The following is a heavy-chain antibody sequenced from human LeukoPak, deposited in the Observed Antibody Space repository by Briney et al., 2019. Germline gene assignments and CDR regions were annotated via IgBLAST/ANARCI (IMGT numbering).Heavy chain of an antibody. CDR2: IKKDGSEK. CDR1: GFTFSRYW. V-gene: IGHV3-7*01. Sequence: TGGSLRLSCAASGFTFSRYWMSWVRQAPGKGLEWVANIKKDGSEKYYVDSVKGRFTISRDNAKNSLSLQMNSLRVEDTAVYYCARDHGSGSYWEGFDPWGQGTLVTVSS. CDR3: ARDHGSGSYWEGFDP. D-gene: IGHD3-10*01. J-gene: IGHJ5*02.